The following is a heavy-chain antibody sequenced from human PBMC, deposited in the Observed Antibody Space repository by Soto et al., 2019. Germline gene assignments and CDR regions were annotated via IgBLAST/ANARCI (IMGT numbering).Heavy chain of an antibody. J-gene: IGHJ4*02. D-gene: IGHD2-2*01. CDR3: ARYQQGPFDY. CDR2: IYYTGST. CDR1: VGSISIGDYY. Sequence: PSETLSLTCTVSVGSISIGDYYWSWIRQPPGKGLEWIGYIYYTGSTYYNPSLKSRLTISVDTSKNQFSLKLTSVTAADTAVYFCARYQQGPFDYWGQGTLVTVSS. V-gene: IGHV4-30-4*01.